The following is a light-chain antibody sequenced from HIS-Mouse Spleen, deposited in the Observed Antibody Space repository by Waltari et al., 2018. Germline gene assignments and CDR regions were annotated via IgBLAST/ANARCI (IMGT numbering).Light chain of an antibody. CDR3: SSYTSSSFNVV. J-gene: IGLJ2*01. CDR1: SSDVGGYNY. CDR2: DVS. Sequence: QSALTQPASVSGSPGQSITISCTGTSSDVGGYNYVSWYQQHPGNAPKLMIYDVSNRPSGVSNRVSGSKSGNTASLTISGLQAEDEADYYCSSYTSSSFNVVFGGGTKLTVL. V-gene: IGLV2-14*03.